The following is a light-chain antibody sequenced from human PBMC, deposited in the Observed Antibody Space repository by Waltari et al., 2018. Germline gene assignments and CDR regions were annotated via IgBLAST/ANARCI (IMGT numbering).Light chain of an antibody. V-gene: IGKV1-39*01. CDR2: LTS. CDR1: QSILTY. CDR3: QQSYSTPRT. J-gene: IGKJ1*01. Sequence: DIQMTQSPSSLSASVGDRITITCRASQSILTYLNWYQQKPGKAPDLLIYLTSILQSGGPSRFSGSGSGTDFTLTISSLQPEDFATYYCQQSYSTPRTFGQGTKVEFK.